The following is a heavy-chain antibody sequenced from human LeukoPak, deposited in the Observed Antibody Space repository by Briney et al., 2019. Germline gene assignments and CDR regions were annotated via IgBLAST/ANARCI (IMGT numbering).Heavy chain of an antibody. Sequence: SVKVSCKASGGTFSSYAISWVRQAPGQGLEWMGRIIPILGIANYAQKFQGRVTITADKSTSTAYMELSSPRSEDTAVYYCARFEDRGSGILFGMDVWGQGTTVTVSS. D-gene: IGHD3-10*01. CDR3: ARFEDRGSGILFGMDV. CDR2: IIPILGIA. J-gene: IGHJ6*02. V-gene: IGHV1-69*04. CDR1: GGTFSSYA.